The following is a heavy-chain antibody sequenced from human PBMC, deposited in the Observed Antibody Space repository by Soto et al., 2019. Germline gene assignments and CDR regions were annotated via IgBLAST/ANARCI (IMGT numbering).Heavy chain of an antibody. CDR2: ITSSSTTI. CDR1: GFTFSTYS. D-gene: IGHD6-13*01. V-gene: IGHV3-48*02. Sequence: EMQLVESGGGLVQPGGSLRLSCAASGFTFSTYSMNWVRQAPGKGLEWISYITSSSTTIFYADSVKGRFTISRDNAKNSLYLQMNSLRDEDTSVNYCARDNGIAGSFDPWGQGTLVTVSS. J-gene: IGHJ5*02. CDR3: ARDNGIAGSFDP.